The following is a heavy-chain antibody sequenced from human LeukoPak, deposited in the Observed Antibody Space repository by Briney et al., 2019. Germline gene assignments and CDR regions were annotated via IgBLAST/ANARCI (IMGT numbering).Heavy chain of an antibody. CDR2: ISGSGGST. D-gene: IGHD3-9*01. CDR3: AKASLRYFDWLFDY. CDR1: GFTFSGYA. J-gene: IGHJ4*02. Sequence: GGSLRLSCAASGFTFSGYAMSWVRQAPGKGLEWVSAISGSGGSTYYADSVKGRFTISRDNSKSTLYLQMNSLRAEDTAVYYCAKASLRYFDWLFDYWGQGTLVTVSS. V-gene: IGHV3-23*01.